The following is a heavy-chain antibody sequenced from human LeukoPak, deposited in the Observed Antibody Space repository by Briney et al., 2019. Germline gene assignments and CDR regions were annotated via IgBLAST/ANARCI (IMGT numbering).Heavy chain of an antibody. CDR1: GFTFSSYG. D-gene: IGHD4-17*01. J-gene: IGHJ6*02. CDR2: ISYDGSNK. V-gene: IGHV3-30*03. Sequence: PGGSLRLSCAASGFTFSSYGMHWVRQAPGKGLEWVAVISYDGSNKYYADSVKGRFTISRDNSKNTLYLQMNSLRAEDTAVYYCARDPPHYGDYSYYYYGMDVWGQGTTVTVSS. CDR3: ARDPPHYGDYSYYYYGMDV.